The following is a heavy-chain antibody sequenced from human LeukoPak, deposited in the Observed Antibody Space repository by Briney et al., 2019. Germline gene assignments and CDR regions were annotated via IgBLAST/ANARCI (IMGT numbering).Heavy chain of an antibody. J-gene: IGHJ1*01. CDR1: GYTFTSYG. CDR3: AREGIAALGEH. CDR2: INPSGGST. Sequence: ASVKVSCKASGYTFTSYGISWVQQAPGQGLEWMGIINPSGGSTSYAQKFQGRVTMTRDTSTSTVYMELSSLRSEDTAVYYCAREGIAALGEHWGRGTLVTVSS. V-gene: IGHV1-46*01. D-gene: IGHD6-25*01.